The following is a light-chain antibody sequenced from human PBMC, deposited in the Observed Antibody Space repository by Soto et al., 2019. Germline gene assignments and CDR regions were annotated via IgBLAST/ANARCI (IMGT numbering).Light chain of an antibody. Sequence: EIVLMQSPGTLSFSPGERATLSCRASQTMTRAYLAWYQQKPGQAPRLLIYAASNRATGIPDKFSGSGSGTDFSLTISRLEPEDSAVYYCHQYHSPPQTFCQWSKVDIK. V-gene: IGKV3-20*01. CDR3: HQYHSPPQT. CDR1: QTMTRAY. J-gene: IGKJ2*01. CDR2: AAS.